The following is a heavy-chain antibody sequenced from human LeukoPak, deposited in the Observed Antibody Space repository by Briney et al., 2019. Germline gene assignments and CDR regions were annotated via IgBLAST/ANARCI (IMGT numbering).Heavy chain of an antibody. J-gene: IGHJ4*02. CDR2: ISGSTATI. D-gene: IGHD3-10*01. CDR1: GFTFSDYH. V-gene: IGHV3-11*01. Sequence: GGSLRLSCAASGFTFSDYHMSWIRQAPGRGLEWVSYISGSTATIYYADSVKGRLTISRDNAKNSLFLQMNSLRAEDTAGYYCARAIYSTGSRSFDYWGQGTLVTVSS. CDR3: ARAIYSTGSRSFDY.